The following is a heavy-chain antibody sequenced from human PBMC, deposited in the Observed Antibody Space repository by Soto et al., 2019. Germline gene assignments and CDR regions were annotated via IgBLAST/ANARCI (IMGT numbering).Heavy chain of an antibody. J-gene: IGHJ3*02. CDR1: GGSFSGYY. Sequence: SETLSLTCAVYGGSFSGYYWTWIRQTPGKGLEWIGEISHSGSTNYKPSLKSRVTISADPSKKQFSLNLTSVTAADSGVYYCARGECSSNYCFTRWALDIWGQGPVVTVS. V-gene: IGHV4-34*01. D-gene: IGHD2-2*01. CDR2: ISHSGST. CDR3: ARGECSSNYCFTRWALDI.